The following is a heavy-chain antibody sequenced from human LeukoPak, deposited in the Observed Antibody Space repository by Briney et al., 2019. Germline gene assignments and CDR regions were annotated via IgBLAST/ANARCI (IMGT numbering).Heavy chain of an antibody. Sequence: ASVKVSCKASGYTFTGYYMYWVRQAPGQGLEWMGWINPNSGGTNYAQKFQGRVTMTRDTSISTAYMELSRLRSDDTAVYYCARGERDYYGSGSYRLGAYWGQGTLVTVSS. D-gene: IGHD3-10*01. CDR3: ARGERDYYGSGSYRLGAY. V-gene: IGHV1-2*02. CDR2: INPNSGGT. CDR1: GYTFTGYY. J-gene: IGHJ4*02.